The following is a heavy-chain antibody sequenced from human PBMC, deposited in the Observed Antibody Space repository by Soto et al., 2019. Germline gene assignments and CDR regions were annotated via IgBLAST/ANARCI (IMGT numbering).Heavy chain of an antibody. Sequence: PSPTLSLTCAISGDSVSSNSAAWNWIRQSPSRGLEWLGRTYYRSKWYNDYAVSVKSRITINPDTSKNQFSLQLNSVTPEDTAVYYCARDSRRYNWNYFLGMDVWGQGTTVTGSS. J-gene: IGHJ6*02. V-gene: IGHV6-1*01. CDR2: TYYRSKWYN. CDR1: GDSVSSNSAA. D-gene: IGHD1-7*01. CDR3: ARDSRRYNWNYFLGMDV.